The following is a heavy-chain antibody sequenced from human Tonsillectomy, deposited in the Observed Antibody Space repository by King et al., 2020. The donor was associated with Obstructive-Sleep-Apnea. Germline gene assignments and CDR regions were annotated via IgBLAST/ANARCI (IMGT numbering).Heavy chain of an antibody. D-gene: IGHD6-6*01. CDR2: IIPLYAST. CDR3: AGGVAARQYYYYGLDV. CDR1: GGTFSSYA. Sequence: VQLVESGAEVKRPGSSVKVSCKASGGTFSSYAFIWVRLAPGQGLEWMGEIIPLYASTSNAEKFQGRVTITADESTSTAYIELSSLRSEDTAVYYCAGGVAARQYYYYGLDVWGQGTTVTVSS. J-gene: IGHJ6*02. V-gene: IGHV1-69*01.